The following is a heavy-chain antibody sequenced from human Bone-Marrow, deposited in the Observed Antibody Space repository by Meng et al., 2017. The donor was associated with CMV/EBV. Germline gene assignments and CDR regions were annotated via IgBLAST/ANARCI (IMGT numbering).Heavy chain of an antibody. CDR3: ARDPSSPVPFDC. V-gene: IGHV3-7*03. Sequence: GGSLRLSCATSGFTFSDYWMIWVRQAPGKGLEWVANIKQDGSEKYYAQSVRGRFTISRDNAKNLLYLQMNSLRAKDTAVYYCARDPSSPVPFDCWGQGTLVTVSS. CDR1: GFTFSDYW. J-gene: IGHJ4*02. CDR2: IKQDGSEK. D-gene: IGHD6-13*01.